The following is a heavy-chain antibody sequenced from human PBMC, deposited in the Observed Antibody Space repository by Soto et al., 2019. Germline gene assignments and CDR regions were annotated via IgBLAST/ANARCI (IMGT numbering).Heavy chain of an antibody. J-gene: IGHJ3*02. CDR2: ISYDGT. V-gene: IGHV3-30*04. Sequence: GGSLRLSCAASGFTFSSFGIHWVRQAPGKGLEWVAIISYDGTYYADSVKGRFTMSRETSKNTLYLQMNSLRAEDTAVYYCAPHVYCSGGSCQYDAFAIRGQGTMVTVSS. CDR3: APHVYCSGGSCQYDAFAI. CDR1: GFTFSSFG. D-gene: IGHD2-15*01.